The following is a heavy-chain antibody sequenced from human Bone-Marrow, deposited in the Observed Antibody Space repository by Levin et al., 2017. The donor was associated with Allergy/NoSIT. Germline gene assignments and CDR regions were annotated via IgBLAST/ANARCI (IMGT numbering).Heavy chain of an antibody. J-gene: IGHJ6*02. CDR1: GFTFSSYA. Sequence: PGGSLRLSCAASGFTFSSYAMSWVRQAPGKGLEWVSAISGSGGSTYYADSVKGRFTISRDNSKNTLYLQMNSLRAEDTAVYYCAKACSSSWLYYYYGMDVWGQGTTVTVSS. V-gene: IGHV3-23*01. CDR3: AKACSSSWLYYYYGMDV. D-gene: IGHD6-13*01. CDR2: ISGSGGST.